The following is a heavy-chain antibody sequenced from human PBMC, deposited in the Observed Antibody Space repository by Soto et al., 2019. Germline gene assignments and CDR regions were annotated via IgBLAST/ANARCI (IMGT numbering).Heavy chain of an antibody. V-gene: IGHV3-23*01. Sequence: QPGGSLRLSCAASGFTFSRYAMTWVRQAPGKGLEWVSAISGSGGSTYYADSVKGRFTISRDNSKNTLYLQMSSLRAEDTAVYYCAKAYSSGWYVLGYYYGMDVWGQGTTVTVSS. CDR3: AKAYSSGWYVLGYYYGMDV. CDR1: GFTFSRYA. CDR2: ISGSGGST. D-gene: IGHD6-19*01. J-gene: IGHJ6*02.